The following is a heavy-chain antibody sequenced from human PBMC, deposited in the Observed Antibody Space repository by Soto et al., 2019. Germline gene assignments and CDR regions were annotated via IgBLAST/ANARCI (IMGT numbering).Heavy chain of an antibody. Sequence: PSETLSLTCAVSGGSISSSNWWSWVRQPPGTGLEWIGQIYHSGSTNYHPTLNTRVTISVDKSKNQLSLKLSSVTAAHPARYYCARDMSGSYPGYYYYGMDVWGQGTTVTVSS. D-gene: IGHD3-10*01. V-gene: IGHV4-4*02. CDR2: IYHSGST. CDR3: ARDMSGSYPGYYYYGMDV. CDR1: GGSISSSNW. J-gene: IGHJ6*02.